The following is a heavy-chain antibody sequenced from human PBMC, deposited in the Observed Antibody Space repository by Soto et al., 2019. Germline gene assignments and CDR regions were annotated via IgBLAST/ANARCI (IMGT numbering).Heavy chain of an antibody. J-gene: IGHJ3*02. CDR1: GYTFTTYY. CDR2: INPSGGST. Sequence: ASVKVSCKASGYTFTTYYIHWVRQAPGQGLEWMGFINPSGGSTSYSRKFQGRVTMTRDTSTSTVYVELSSLRSEDTAVYYCARNRASGLDMWGQGTMVTVSS. CDR3: ARNRASGLDM. V-gene: IGHV1-46*01. D-gene: IGHD6-25*01.